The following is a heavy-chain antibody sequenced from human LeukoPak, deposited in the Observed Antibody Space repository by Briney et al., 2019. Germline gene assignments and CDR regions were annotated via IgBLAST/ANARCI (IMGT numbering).Heavy chain of an antibody. CDR2: IYYSGST. Sequence: SETLSLTCTVSGGSISSSSYYWGWIRQPPGKGLEWIGSIYYSGSTYYNPSLKSRVTISVDTSGNQFSLKLSSVTAADTAVYYCASGYCGGACQLGGLDMWGQGTMVTVSS. J-gene: IGHJ3*02. D-gene: IGHD2-21*02. CDR1: GGSISSSSYY. V-gene: IGHV4-39*07. CDR3: ASGYCGGACQLGGLDM.